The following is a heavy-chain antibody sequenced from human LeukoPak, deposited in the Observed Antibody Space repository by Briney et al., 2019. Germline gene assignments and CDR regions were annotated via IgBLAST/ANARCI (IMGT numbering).Heavy chain of an antibody. CDR2: SKPRMHGDTT. V-gene: IGHV3-15*01. CDR1: GLYFSIAW. D-gene: IGHD3-3*01. Sequence: GETLRLSCAVSGLYFSIAWMSWVCLTPRKGQGRVGRSKPRMHGDTTDYAAPVESRFLISRDQSRNTVNLHMYGLKTEGTAIYCCTYIGNAPAVLEHWGQGTLVTVSS. J-gene: IGHJ4*02. CDR3: TYIGNAPAVLEH.